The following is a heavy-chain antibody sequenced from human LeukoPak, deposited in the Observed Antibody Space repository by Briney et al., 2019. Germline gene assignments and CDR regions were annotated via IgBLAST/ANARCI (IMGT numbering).Heavy chain of an antibody. V-gene: IGHV4-34*01. CDR1: GGSFSGYY. CDR2: INHSGGT. CDR3: ARAPRRMLYAIDY. D-gene: IGHD2-8*01. J-gene: IGHJ4*02. Sequence: SETLSLTCAVYGGSFSGYYWSWIRQPPGKGLEWIGEINHSGGTNYNPSLKSRITISVDTSKNQFSLKVSSVTAADTAVYYCARAPRRMLYAIDYWGQGTLVTVSS.